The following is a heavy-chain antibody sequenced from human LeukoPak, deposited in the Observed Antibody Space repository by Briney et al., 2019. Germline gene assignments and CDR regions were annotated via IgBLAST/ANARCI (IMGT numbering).Heavy chain of an antibody. CDR1: GHTFTSYY. J-gene: IGHJ5*02. CDR2: INPSGGTT. D-gene: IGHD3-3*02. V-gene: IGHV1-46*01. CDR3: ARRISPGWFDP. Sequence: GASVKVSCKASGHTFTSYYMHWVRQAPGQGLEWMGIINPSGGTTIYAQKFQGRVTMTGDTSTSTAYVELSSLRSEDTAVYYCARRISPGWFDPWGQGTLVTVSS.